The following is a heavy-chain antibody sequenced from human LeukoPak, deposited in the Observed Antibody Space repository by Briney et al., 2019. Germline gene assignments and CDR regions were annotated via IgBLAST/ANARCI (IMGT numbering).Heavy chain of an antibody. D-gene: IGHD3-22*01. CDR2: IYPGDSDT. V-gene: IGHV5-51*01. CDR3: TRHDSSSWYVY. CDR1: GYTFINYW. J-gene: IGHJ4*02. Sequence: GESLKISCKGSGYTFINYWIGWVRQLPGKGLEWMGIIYPGDSDTRYSPSFEGQVTISADRSTAYLQWSSLTASDTAMYYCTRHDSSSWYVYWGQGTQVTVSS.